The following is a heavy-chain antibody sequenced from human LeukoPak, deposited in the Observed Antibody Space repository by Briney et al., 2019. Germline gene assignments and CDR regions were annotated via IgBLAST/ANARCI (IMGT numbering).Heavy chain of an antibody. CDR2: ISSTGSTM. J-gene: IGHJ4*02. V-gene: IGHV3-48*03. Sequence: GGSLRLSCAASGFTLSSYEMNWVRQAPGKGLEWVSYISSTGSTMYYADSVKGRFTISRDNAKNSLYLQMNSLRAEDTAVYYCARDRWEYDSGSYWNPLDYWGQGTLVTVSS. CDR1: GFTLSSYE. D-gene: IGHD3-10*01. CDR3: ARDRWEYDSGSYWNPLDY.